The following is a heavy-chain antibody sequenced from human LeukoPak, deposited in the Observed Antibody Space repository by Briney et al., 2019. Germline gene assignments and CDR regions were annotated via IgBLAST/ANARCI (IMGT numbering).Heavy chain of an antibody. CDR1: GFTFSSYW. J-gene: IGHJ4*02. CDR2: INQDGSDK. CDR3: ARDLFSYGANQDDF. Sequence: QPGGSLRLSCAASGFTFSSYWMNWVRQAPGKGLEWVANINQDGSDKYYVDSVKGRFTISRDNAKRSLYLQMNSLRAEDTAVYYCARDLFSYGANQDDFWGQGTLVTVSS. V-gene: IGHV3-7*01. D-gene: IGHD5-18*01.